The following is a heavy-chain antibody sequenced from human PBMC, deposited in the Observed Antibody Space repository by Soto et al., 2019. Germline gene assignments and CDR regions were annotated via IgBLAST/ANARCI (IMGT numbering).Heavy chain of an antibody. Sequence: QVQLQESGPGLVKPSETLSLTCTVSGGSISSHYWSWIRQPAGKGLEWIGRIYTSGSTNYNPSLKSLVTMPVDTSKNQFSLKLISVTAADTAVYYCARSMVRGVIDRSGGMDVWGQGTTFTVSS. J-gene: IGHJ6*02. V-gene: IGHV4-4*07. CDR1: GGSISSHY. CDR2: IYTSGST. CDR3: ARSMVRGVIDRSGGMDV. D-gene: IGHD3-10*01.